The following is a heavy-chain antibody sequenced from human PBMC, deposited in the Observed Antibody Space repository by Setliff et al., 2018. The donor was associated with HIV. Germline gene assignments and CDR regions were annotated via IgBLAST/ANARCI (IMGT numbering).Heavy chain of an antibody. CDR3: ARDGVRGYDSSGYLFSWVRRFHHDYYYYYMDV. Sequence: GASVKVSCKASGYTFTSYYMHWVRQAPGQGLEWTGIINPSGGSTSYAQKFQGRVTITRDTSTSTVYMELSSLRSEDTAVYYCARDGVRGYDSSGYLFSWVRRFHHDYYYYYMDVWGKGTTVTVSS. D-gene: IGHD3-22*01. CDR1: GYTFTSYY. CDR2: INPSGGST. J-gene: IGHJ6*03. V-gene: IGHV1-46*01.